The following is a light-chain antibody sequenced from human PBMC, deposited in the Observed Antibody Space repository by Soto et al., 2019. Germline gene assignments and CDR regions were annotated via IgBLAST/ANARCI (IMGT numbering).Light chain of an antibody. CDR1: QSLSSIY. Sequence: EIVLTQSPGTLSLSPGQGATLSCRASQSLSSIYLAWYQQKPGQAPRLLIYRTSSRATGIPDRFSGSESETDFTLTISRLEPEDFSIYYCQQSDSTPYTFGQGTKV. CDR3: QQSDSTPYT. CDR2: RTS. J-gene: IGKJ2*01. V-gene: IGKV3-20*01.